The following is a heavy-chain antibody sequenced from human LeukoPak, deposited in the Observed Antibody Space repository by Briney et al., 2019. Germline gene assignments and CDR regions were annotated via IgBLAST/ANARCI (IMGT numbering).Heavy chain of an antibody. CDR1: GDSVSSNSAA. CDR2: TYYRSKWYN. J-gene: IGHJ4*02. V-gene: IGHV6-1*01. D-gene: IGHD3-22*01. Sequence: SQTLSLTCAISGDSVSSNSAAWNWIRQSPSRGLEWLGRTYYRSKWYNDYAVAVKSRITINPDTSKNQFSPQLNSVTPEDTSVYYCARARRVFYYDSSGYYFDYWGQGTLVTVSS. CDR3: ARARRVFYYDSSGYYFDY.